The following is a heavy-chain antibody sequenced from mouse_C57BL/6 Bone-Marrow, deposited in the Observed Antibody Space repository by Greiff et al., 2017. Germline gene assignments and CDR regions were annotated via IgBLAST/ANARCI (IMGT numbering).Heavy chain of an antibody. D-gene: IGHD2-5*01. J-gene: IGHJ3*01. V-gene: IGHV1-52*01. Sequence: QVQLQQPGAELVRPGSSVKLSCKASGYTFTSYWMHWVKQRPIQGLEWIGNIDPSDSETHYNQKFKDKATLTVDKSYSTAYMQLSSLTSEDSAVYYCARSAYYSNYVSWFAYWGQGTLVTVSA. CDR3: ARSAYYSNYVSWFAY. CDR2: IDPSDSET. CDR1: GYTFTSYW.